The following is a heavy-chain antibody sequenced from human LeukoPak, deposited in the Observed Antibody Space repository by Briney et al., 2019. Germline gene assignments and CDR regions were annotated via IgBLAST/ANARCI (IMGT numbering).Heavy chain of an antibody. CDR1: GGSIGSGGYS. Sequence: SETLSLTCAVSGGSIGSGGYSWSWIRQPPGKGLEWIGYIYHSGSTYYNPSLKSRVTISVDRSKNQFSLKLSSVTAADTAVYYCARELTNYFDYWGQGTLVTVSS. CDR3: ARELTNYFDY. CDR2: IYHSGST. V-gene: IGHV4-30-2*01. J-gene: IGHJ4*02. D-gene: IGHD3-9*01.